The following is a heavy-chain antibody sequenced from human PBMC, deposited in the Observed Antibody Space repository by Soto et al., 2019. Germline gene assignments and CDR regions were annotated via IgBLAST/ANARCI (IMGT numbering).Heavy chain of an antibody. CDR1: GGSISSGDYY. CDR3: ARKGESIAAPRGFDP. V-gene: IGHV4-30-4*01. Sequence: QVQLQESGPGLVKPSQTLSLTCTVSGGSISSGDYYWSWIRQPPGKGLEWIGYIYYSGSTYYNPSLQSRVTISVDTSKNQFSLKLSSVTAADTAVYYCARKGESIAAPRGFDPWGQGTLVTVSS. D-gene: IGHD6-6*01. J-gene: IGHJ5*02. CDR2: IYYSGST.